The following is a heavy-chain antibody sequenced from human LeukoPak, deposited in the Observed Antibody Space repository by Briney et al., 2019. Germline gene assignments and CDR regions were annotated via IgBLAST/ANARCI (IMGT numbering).Heavy chain of an antibody. D-gene: IGHD5-18*01. J-gene: IGHJ3*02. Sequence: PSETLSLTCTVSGGSISSYYWSWIRQLPGKGLEWIGYIYYSGSTNYNPSLKSRVTISVDTSKNQFSLKLSSVTAADTAVYYCARPGVGSGRYGAFDIWGQGTMVTVSS. CDR1: GGSISSYY. CDR2: IYYSGST. CDR3: ARPGVGSGRYGAFDI. V-gene: IGHV4-59*08.